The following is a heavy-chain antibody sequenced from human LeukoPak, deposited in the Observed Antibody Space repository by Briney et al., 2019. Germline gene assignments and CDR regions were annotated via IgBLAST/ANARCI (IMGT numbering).Heavy chain of an antibody. V-gene: IGHV4-61*02. Sequence: SQTLSLTCTVSGGSISSGDYYWSWIRQPPGKGLEWIGRIYTSGSTNYNPSLKSRVTISVDTSKNQFSLKLSSVTAADTAVYYCARIPVGASYFDYWGQGTLVTVSS. CDR2: IYTSGST. J-gene: IGHJ4*02. CDR1: GGSISSGDYY. CDR3: ARIPVGASYFDY. D-gene: IGHD1-26*01.